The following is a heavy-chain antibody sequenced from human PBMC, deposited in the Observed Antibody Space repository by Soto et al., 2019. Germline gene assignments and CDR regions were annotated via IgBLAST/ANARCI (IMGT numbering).Heavy chain of an antibody. CDR2: INPASGHT. Sequence: KVSCKSSGYTFTTYALHWVRQAPGQRPEWMGWINPASGHTKYSKKFQDRVTITRDTSASTGYMELSSLRSEDTAVYYCGRSVVGATGEILYNAMDVWGQGTTVTVSS. D-gene: IGHD1-26*01. CDR3: GRSVVGATGEILYNAMDV. CDR1: GYTFTTYA. J-gene: IGHJ6*02. V-gene: IGHV1-3*01.